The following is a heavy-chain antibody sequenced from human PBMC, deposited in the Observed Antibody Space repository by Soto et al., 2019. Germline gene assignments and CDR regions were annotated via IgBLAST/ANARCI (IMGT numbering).Heavy chain of an antibody. Sequence: QVQLVESGGGVVQLGRSLRLSCAASGVTFSSYGMHWVRQAPGKGLEWVAVISYDGSNNYYADSVKGRFTISRDNSKNTLYLQMNSLRAEDTAVYYCAKETYSGPLDYWGQGTLVTVSS. CDR3: AKETYSGPLDY. CDR1: GVTFSSYG. V-gene: IGHV3-30*18. D-gene: IGHD2-15*01. CDR2: ISYDGSNN. J-gene: IGHJ4*02.